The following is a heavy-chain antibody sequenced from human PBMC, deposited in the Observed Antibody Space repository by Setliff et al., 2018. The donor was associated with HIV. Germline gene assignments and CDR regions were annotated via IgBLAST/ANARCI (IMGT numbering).Heavy chain of an antibody. CDR2: IYISGST. CDR3: AGEDYYDSSGYAFDI. J-gene: IGHJ3*02. V-gene: IGHV4-61*02. Sequence: SETLSLTCTVSGGSISSGSYYWSWIRQPAGKGLEWIGRIYISGSTNYNPSLESRVTISLDTSKNQFSLKLSSVTAADTAVYYCAGEDYYDSSGYAFDIWGQGTMVTVSS. D-gene: IGHD3-22*01. CDR1: GGSISSGSYY.